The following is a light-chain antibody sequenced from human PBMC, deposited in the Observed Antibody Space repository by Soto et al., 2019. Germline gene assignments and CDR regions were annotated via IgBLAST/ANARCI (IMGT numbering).Light chain of an antibody. V-gene: IGKV3-20*01. CDR2: DAS. Sequence: EIVLTQSPDTLSLSPGERATLSCRASQSVGSNYLAWYQQKPGQAPRLLMYDASGRASGIPDRFTGSGSGTDFTLTTSSLEPEDFGVYYCQVYDRSPLFGGGTKVDIK. CDR1: QSVGSNY. J-gene: IGKJ4*01. CDR3: QVYDRSPL.